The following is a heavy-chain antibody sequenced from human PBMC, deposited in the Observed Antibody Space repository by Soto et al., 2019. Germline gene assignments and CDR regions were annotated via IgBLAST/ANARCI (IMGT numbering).Heavy chain of an antibody. J-gene: IGHJ4*02. D-gene: IGHD3-3*01. CDR1: GYTLTELS. V-gene: IGHV1-24*01. CDR2: FDPEDGET. CDR3: ATSIDGMSGYPYGGYDT. Sequence: GASVKVSCKVSGYTLTELSMHWVRQAPGKGLEWMGGFDPEDGETIYAQKFQGRVTMTEDTSTDTAYMELSSLRSEDTAVYYCATSIDGMSGYPYGGYDTGGQGTLVTVSS.